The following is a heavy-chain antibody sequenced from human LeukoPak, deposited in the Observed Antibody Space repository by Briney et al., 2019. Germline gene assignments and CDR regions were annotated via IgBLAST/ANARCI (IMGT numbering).Heavy chain of an antibody. D-gene: IGHD2-15*01. CDR3: ARHRGGGSFAY. CDR2: IKEDGSDK. J-gene: IGHJ4*02. CDR1: GFTFSTYC. V-gene: IGHV3-7*01. Sequence: GRSLRLSCAASGFTFSTYCMSWVRQAPGKGLEWVAKIKEDGSDKYYVGSVKGRFTISRDNGKTSLYLQMNSLRAEATAVYYCARHRGGGSFAYWGQGTLVTVSS.